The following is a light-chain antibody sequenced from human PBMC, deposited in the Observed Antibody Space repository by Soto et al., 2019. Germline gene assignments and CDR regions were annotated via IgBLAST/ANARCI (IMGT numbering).Light chain of an antibody. CDR1: QSVSSN. Sequence: EIVMTQSPATLSVSPGERATLSCRASQSVSSNLAWYQQKPGQAPRLLIYGASTRATDIPARFSGSGSGTEFTHTITSLQSEDFAVYYCHQYNNCRRACTFGVGTKVEIK. J-gene: IGKJ4*01. V-gene: IGKV3-15*01. CDR2: GAS. CDR3: HQYNNCRRACT.